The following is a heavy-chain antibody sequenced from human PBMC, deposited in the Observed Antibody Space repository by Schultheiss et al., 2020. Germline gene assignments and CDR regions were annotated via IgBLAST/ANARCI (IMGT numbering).Heavy chain of an antibody. CDR2: IYYSGSS. CDR1: GGSISSSSYY. CDR3: ARPLNGGEVY. J-gene: IGHJ4*02. Sequence: SQTLSLTCTVSGGSISSSSYYWGWIRQPPGKGLEWIGYIYYSGSSNYNPSLKSRVTISVDTSKNQFSLKLSSVTAADTAMYYCARPLNGGEVYWGQGTLVTVSS. D-gene: IGHD4-23*01. V-gene: IGHV4-61*05.